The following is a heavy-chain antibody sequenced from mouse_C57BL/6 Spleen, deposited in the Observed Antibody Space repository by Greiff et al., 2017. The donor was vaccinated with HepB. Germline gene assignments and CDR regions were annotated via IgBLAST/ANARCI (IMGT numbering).Heavy chain of an antibody. CDR1: GYTFTSYW. Sequence: QVQLQQPGAELVKPGASVKLSCKASGYTFTSYWMHWVKQRPGQGLEWIGMIHPNSGSTNYNEKFKSKATLTVDKSSSTAYMQLSSLTSEDSAVYYCASFYGSSYVEYFDYWGQGTTLTVSS. J-gene: IGHJ2*01. CDR3: ASFYGSSYVEYFDY. D-gene: IGHD1-1*01. CDR2: IHPNSGST. V-gene: IGHV1-64*01.